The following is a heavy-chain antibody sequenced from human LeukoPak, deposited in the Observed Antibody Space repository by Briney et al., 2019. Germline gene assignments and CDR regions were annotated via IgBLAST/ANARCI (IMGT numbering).Heavy chain of an antibody. D-gene: IGHD1-26*01. CDR1: GGSISSSSYY. CDR2: IYYSGST. J-gene: IGHJ6*03. V-gene: IGHV4-39*01. Sequence: SETLSLTCTVSGGSISSSSYYWGWIRQPPGKGLEWIGSIYYSGSTYYNPSLKSRVTISVDTSKNQFSLKLSSVTAADTAVYYCATDIVGATGHYYMDVWGKGTTVTVSS. CDR3: ATDIVGATGHYYMDV.